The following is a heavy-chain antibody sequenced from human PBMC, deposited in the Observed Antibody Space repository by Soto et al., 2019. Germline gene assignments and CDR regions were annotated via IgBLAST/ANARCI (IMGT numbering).Heavy chain of an antibody. Sequence: QVQLVESGGGVVQPGRSLRLSCAASGFTFSSYGMHWVRQAPGKGLEWVAVIWYDGSNKYYADSVKGRFTISRDNSKNTLYLQTNSLRAEDTAVYYCARGGMTTVTTVDYWGQGTLITVSS. V-gene: IGHV3-33*01. CDR2: IWYDGSNK. D-gene: IGHD4-17*01. CDR1: GFTFSSYG. J-gene: IGHJ4*02. CDR3: ARGGMTTVTTVDY.